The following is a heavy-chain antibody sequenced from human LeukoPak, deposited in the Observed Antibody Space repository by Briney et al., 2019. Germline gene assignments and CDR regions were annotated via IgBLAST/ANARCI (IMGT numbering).Heavy chain of an antibody. CDR3: ASELRTVGYYYMDV. V-gene: IGHV1-69*01. D-gene: IGHD5-12*01. CDR1: GGTFSSYA. CDR2: IIPIFVTA. Sequence: SVKVSCKASGGTFSSYAISWVRQAPGHGLEWMGGIIPIFVTANYAQKSHGRVTITADESTSTAYMELSSLRSEDTAVYYCASELRTVGYYYMDVWGKGTTVTVSS. J-gene: IGHJ6*03.